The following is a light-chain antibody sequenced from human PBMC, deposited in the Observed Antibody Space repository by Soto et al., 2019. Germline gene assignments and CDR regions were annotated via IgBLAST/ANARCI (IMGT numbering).Light chain of an antibody. CDR2: DVS. J-gene: IGLJ2*01. CDR3: GSCTSSDTMI. V-gene: IGLV2-14*01. CDR1: SSDVGRYNY. Sequence: QSALTQPASVSGSPGQSITISCTGTSSDVGRYNYVSWYQQNPGKAPKLIIYDVSDRPSGVSNRFSGSKSGTTASLTISGLQAEDEADYYCGSCTSSDTMIFGGGTKLTVL.